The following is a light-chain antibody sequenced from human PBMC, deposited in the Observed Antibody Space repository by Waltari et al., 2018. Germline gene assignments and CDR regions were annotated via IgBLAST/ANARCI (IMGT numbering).Light chain of an antibody. CDR1: KLGDKY. CDR3: QAWDNNRVV. V-gene: IGLV3-1*01. J-gene: IGLJ2*01. Sequence: SYELTQPPSGSVSPGQTARITCSGDKLGDKYVCWYQQKPGQSPVLVLYEDRKRPSRLPSRFSGSNSGNAATLTISGTQAMDEADYYCQAWDNNRVVLGGGTKLTV. CDR2: EDR.